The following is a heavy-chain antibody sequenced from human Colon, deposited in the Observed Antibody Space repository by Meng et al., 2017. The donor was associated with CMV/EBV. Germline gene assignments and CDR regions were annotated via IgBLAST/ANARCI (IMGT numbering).Heavy chain of an antibody. V-gene: IGHV3-30*03. CDR2: ISYDGTTK. D-gene: IGHD6-19*01. CDR3: ARENIPVAGTSFDY. CDR1: GFTFSSYG. Sequence: GGSLRLSCAASGFTFSSYGMHWVRQAPGKGLEWVSLISYDGTTKYYADSVKGRFTISRDNSENTAYLQMDGLRRDDTATYYCARENIPVAGTSFDYWGPGARVTVSS. J-gene: IGHJ4*02.